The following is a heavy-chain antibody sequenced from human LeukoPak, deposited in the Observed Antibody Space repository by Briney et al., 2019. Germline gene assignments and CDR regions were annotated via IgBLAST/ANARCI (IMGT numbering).Heavy chain of an antibody. CDR3: AREINYYDSSGYDDY. J-gene: IGHJ4*02. D-gene: IGHD3-22*01. CDR2: ISGSSSYI. CDR1: GFTFSSYS. V-gene: IGHV3-21*01. Sequence: GGSLRLSCAASGFTFSSYSMNWVRQAPGKGLEWVSSISGSSSYIYYADSVKGRFTISRDNAKNSLYLQMNSLRAEDTAVYYCAREINYYDSSGYDDYWGQGTLVTVSS.